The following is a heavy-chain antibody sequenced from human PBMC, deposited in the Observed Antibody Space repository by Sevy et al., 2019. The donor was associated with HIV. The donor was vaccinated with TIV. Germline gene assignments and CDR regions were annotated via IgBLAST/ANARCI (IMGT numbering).Heavy chain of an antibody. CDR1: GGSISAYH. CDR3: ARAPPVRSGDDSLNWFDP. V-gene: IGHV4-59*01. D-gene: IGHD5-12*01. CDR2: IHYTGTT. Sequence: SETLSLTCTVSGGSISAYHWSWIRQPPGKGLEYIGYIHYTGTTNYNPSLKSLVTISVDTSKNQFSLKLSSVTAADTALYYCARAPPVRSGDDSLNWFDPWGQGTLVTVS. J-gene: IGHJ5*02.